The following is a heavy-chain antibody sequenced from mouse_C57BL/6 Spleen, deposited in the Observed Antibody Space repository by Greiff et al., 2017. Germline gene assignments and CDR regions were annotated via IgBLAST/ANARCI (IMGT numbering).Heavy chain of an antibody. CDR2: INYDGSST. V-gene: IGHV5-16*01. Sequence: EVQLKESEGGLVQPGSSMKISCTASGFTFSDYYMAWVRQVPEKGLEWVANINYDGSSTYYLDSLKSRFIISRDNAKNILYLKMSSLQSEDTATYYCARVLFTYFEVWSTGTTVTVSS. CDR1: GFTFSDYY. J-gene: IGHJ1*03. CDR3: ARVLFTYFEV.